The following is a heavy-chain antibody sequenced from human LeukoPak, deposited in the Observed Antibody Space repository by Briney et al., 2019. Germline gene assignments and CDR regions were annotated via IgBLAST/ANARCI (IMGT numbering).Heavy chain of an antibody. CDR3: ANSGYSYGYALGY. D-gene: IGHD5-18*01. CDR2: ISSSSSYI. CDR1: GFTFSSYS. Sequence: GGSLRLSCAASGFTFSSYSMNWVRQAPGKGLEWVSSISSSSSYIYYADSVKGRFTISRDNAKNSLYLQMNSLRAEDTAVYYCANSGYSYGYALGYWGQGTLVTVSS. J-gene: IGHJ4*02. V-gene: IGHV3-21*04.